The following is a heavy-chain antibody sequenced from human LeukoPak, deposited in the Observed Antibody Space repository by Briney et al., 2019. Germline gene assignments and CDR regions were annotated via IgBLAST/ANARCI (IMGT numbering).Heavy chain of an antibody. D-gene: IGHD6-13*01. Sequence: PSETLSLACTVSGGSISNYYWSWIRQPPGKGLEWIGYIYYSGSTNYNPSLKSRVTMSVDTSKNQFSLKLSSVTAADTALYYCARVHLYSSSWYGIDYWGQGTLVTVSS. CDR1: GGSISNYY. CDR3: ARVHLYSSSWYGIDY. V-gene: IGHV4-59*01. CDR2: IYYSGST. J-gene: IGHJ4*02.